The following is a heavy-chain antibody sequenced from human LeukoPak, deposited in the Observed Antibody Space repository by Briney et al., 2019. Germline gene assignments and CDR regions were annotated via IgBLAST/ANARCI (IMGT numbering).Heavy chain of an antibody. V-gene: IGHV4-59*01. Sequence: KASETLSLTCTVSGGSISSYYWTWIRQPPGTGLEWIGYVYYSGDTNYNPSLKSRVTMSVDMSKNQFSLKLSSVTAADTAVYYCATFRKAAAERFVDNWGQGTLVTVSS. D-gene: IGHD6-13*01. CDR1: GGSISSYY. J-gene: IGHJ4*02. CDR2: VYYSGDT. CDR3: ATFRKAAAERFVDN.